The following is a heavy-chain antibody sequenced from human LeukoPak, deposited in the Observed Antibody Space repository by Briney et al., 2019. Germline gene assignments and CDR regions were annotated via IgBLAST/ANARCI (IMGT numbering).Heavy chain of an antibody. J-gene: IGHJ5*02. D-gene: IGHD3-10*01. Sequence: GGSLRLSCAASGFTFSSYAMNWVRQAPGKGLEWVSAISGSGGSTYYADSVKGRFTISRDNSKNTLYLQMNSLRAEDTAVYYCAKDRGVHYYGSERGLYNWFDPWGQGTLVTVAS. V-gene: IGHV3-23*01. CDR3: AKDRGVHYYGSERGLYNWFDP. CDR1: GFTFSSYA. CDR2: ISGSGGST.